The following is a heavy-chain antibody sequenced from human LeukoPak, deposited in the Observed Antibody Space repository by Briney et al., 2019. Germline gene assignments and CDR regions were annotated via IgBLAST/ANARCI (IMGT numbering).Heavy chain of an antibody. J-gene: IGHJ4*02. CDR3: AFGVLGVPGIAS. V-gene: IGHV3-11*01. D-gene: IGHD3-16*01. CDR1: GFNFSDYY. Sequence: GGSLRLSCAAPGFNFSDYYMTWIRQASGKGLEWVSYISRSGSTMKYADFVKGRFTISRDNAKNSLSLQMNSLEAEDTAVYYCAFGVLGVPGIASWGQGTLVTVSS. CDR2: ISRSGSTM.